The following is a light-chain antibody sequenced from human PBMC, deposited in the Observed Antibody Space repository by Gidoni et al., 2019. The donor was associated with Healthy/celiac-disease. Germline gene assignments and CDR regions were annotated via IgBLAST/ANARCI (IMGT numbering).Light chain of an antibody. CDR1: QSISSY. Sequence: DIQMTQSPSSLSASVGDRVTITCRASQSISSYLNWYQQKPGKAPKLLIYAACSLQSGVPSRFSGSGSGTDFTLTISSLQPEDFATYYCQQSYSTPPLTFXGXTKVEIK. CDR3: QQSYSTPPLT. CDR2: AAC. J-gene: IGKJ4*01. V-gene: IGKV1-39*01.